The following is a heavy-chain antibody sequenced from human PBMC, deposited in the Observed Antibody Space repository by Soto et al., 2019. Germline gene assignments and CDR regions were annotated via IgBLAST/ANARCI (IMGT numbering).Heavy chain of an antibody. Sequence: QVQLVESGGGVVQPGRSLRLSCAASGFTFSSYGMHWVRQAPGKGLEWVAVIWYDGSNKYYADSVKGRFTISRDNSKNTLYLQMNSLRAEDTAVYYCARESQPGWTNWFDPWGQGTLVTVSS. D-gene: IGHD6-19*01. CDR1: GFTFSSYG. J-gene: IGHJ5*02. CDR2: IWYDGSNK. V-gene: IGHV3-33*01. CDR3: ARESQPGWTNWFDP.